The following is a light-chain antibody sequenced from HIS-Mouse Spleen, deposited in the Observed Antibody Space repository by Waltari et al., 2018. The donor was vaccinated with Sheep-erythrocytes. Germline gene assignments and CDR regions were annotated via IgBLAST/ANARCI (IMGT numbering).Light chain of an antibody. V-gene: IGLV2-23*01. CDR2: EGS. CDR3: CSYAGSSTWV. Sequence: QSALTQPASVSGSPGRSITFSSTGTSRDVGSCNPAPWYQQHPGKAPKHMIYEGSKRPSGVSNRFSGSKSGNTASLTISGLQAEDEADYYCCSYAGSSTWVFGGGTKLTVL. J-gene: IGLJ3*02. CDR1: SRDVGSCNP.